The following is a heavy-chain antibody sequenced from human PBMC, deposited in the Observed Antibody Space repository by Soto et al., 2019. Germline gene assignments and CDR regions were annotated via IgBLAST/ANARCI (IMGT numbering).Heavy chain of an antibody. J-gene: IGHJ1*01. CDR2: IVVGSGNT. Sequence: SVKSCKASGFTFTSSAMQWVRQARGQRLEWIGWIVVGSGNTNYAQKFQERVTITRDMSTSTAYMELSSLRSEDTAVYYCAARIIAVAGTGGEYFQHWGQGTLVTVSS. D-gene: IGHD6-19*01. CDR1: GFTFTSSA. V-gene: IGHV1-58*02. CDR3: AARIIAVAGTGGEYFQH.